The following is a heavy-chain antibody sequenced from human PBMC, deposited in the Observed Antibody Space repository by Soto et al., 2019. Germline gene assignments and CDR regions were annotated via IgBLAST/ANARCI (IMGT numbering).Heavy chain of an antibody. CDR2: INHSGIT. D-gene: IGHD1-1*01. Sequence: SETLSLTCTVSGGSFSRYFWTWIRQPPGKGLEWLAEINHSGITNYNPSVESRVSMSVGTSKNQFSLRLYSVTAADTAVYYCVRGPYNYNSRYFDYWGQGTLVTVSS. V-gene: IGHV4-34*01. CDR3: VRGPYNYNSRYFDY. CDR1: GGSFSRYF. J-gene: IGHJ4*02.